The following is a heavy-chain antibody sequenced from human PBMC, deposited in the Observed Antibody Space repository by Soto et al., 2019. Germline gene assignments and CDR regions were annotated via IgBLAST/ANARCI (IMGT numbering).Heavy chain of an antibody. CDR3: ARVDHRGYFAILTDY. V-gene: IGHV4-31*03. Sequence: SETLSLTCTVAGDSLSSGGHYWSWIRQHPGKGLEWIGHIYDSVNTYYSPSLRSRVTISADMSKNQFSLNLRSVTAADTAVYYCARVDHRGYFAILTDYWGQGTLVTVSS. CDR2: IYDSVNT. D-gene: IGHD3-9*01. CDR1: GDSLSSGGHY. J-gene: IGHJ4*02.